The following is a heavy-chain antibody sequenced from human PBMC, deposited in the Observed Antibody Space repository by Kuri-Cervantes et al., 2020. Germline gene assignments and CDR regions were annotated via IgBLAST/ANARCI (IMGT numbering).Heavy chain of an antibody. CDR1: GCTFSSYA. CDR2: IITIFGTA. J-gene: IGHJ6*03. CDR3: ARVHLGYTFYYYYYMDV. V-gene: IGHV1-69*13. Sequence: SVKVSCKASGCTFSSYAISWVRQAPGQGLEWMGGIITIFGTANYAQKFKGRVTITADESTSTAYMELSSLRSEDTAVYYCARVHLGYTFYYYYYMDVWGKGTTVTVSS. D-gene: IGHD2-15*01.